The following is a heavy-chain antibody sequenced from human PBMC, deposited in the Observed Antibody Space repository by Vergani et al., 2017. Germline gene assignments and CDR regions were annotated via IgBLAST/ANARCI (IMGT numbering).Heavy chain of an antibody. CDR3: AAAVVVPAAMSAFDI. J-gene: IGHJ3*02. Sequence: QVQLVQSGAEVKKPGASVKVSCKASGYTFTGYYMHWVRQAPGQGLEWMGWINPNSGGTNYAQKFQGRVTMTRDTSISPAYMELSRLRSDDTAVYYCAAAVVVPAAMSAFDIWGQGTMVTVSS. V-gene: IGHV1-2*02. CDR1: GYTFTGYY. CDR2: INPNSGGT. D-gene: IGHD2-2*01.